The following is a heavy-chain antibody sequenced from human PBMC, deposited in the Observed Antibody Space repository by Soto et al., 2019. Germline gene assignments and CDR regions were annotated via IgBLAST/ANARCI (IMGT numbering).Heavy chain of an antibody. Sequence: EMQLLESGGGLVQPGGSLRLSCAAAGCTFSSFAMSWVRQAPGKGLDWVSAISGMGGSTYSEDSVKGRFTISRDNSKNTLYLQMSSLRAEATAVYYCARGFSAGKGSPPDFGGQGSLVTVSS. J-gene: IGHJ4*02. CDR2: ISGMGGST. CDR1: GCTFSSFA. CDR3: ARGFSAGKGSPPDF. D-gene: IGHD6-13*01. V-gene: IGHV3-23*01.